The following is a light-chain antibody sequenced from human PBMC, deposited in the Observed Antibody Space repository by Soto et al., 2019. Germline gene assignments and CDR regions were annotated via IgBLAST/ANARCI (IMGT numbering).Light chain of an antibody. Sequence: DIQMTQSPATLSGSLGDRVTITCRARQSLSSWLAWYQQKPGKAPNLLIYKASSLESGVPSRFSGSGSGTALPLTIISREPGDFATYDFQQYNSYPLNFGGGTQVEIK. J-gene: IGKJ4*01. V-gene: IGKV1-5*03. CDR2: KAS. CDR3: QQYNSYPLN. CDR1: QSLSSW.